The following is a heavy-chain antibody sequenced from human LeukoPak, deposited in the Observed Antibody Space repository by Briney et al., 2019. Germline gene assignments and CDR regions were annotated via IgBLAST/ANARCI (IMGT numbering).Heavy chain of an antibody. CDR2: INEDGTRK. CDR1: GFTFSSHW. V-gene: IGHV3-7*03. CDR3: AKEGSGWVPGAFDI. D-gene: IGHD6-19*01. Sequence: PGGSLRLSCAASGFTFSSHWMTWVRQAPGKGLEWAANINEDGTRKTYVDSVTGRFTISRDNSKNTLYLQMNSLRAEDTAVYYCAKEGSGWVPGAFDIWGQGTMVTVSS. J-gene: IGHJ3*02.